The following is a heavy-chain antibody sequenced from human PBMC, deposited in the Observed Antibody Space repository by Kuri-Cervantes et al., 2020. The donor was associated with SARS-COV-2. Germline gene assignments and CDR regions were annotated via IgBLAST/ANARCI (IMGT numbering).Heavy chain of an antibody. Sequence: ASVKVSCKASGYTFTGYYMHWVRQAPGQGLEWMGWINPNSGGTNYAQKFQGRVTMTRDRSISTAYMELSRLRSDDTAVYYCARVPYYYDSSGYYYGGRIPYYYYYMDVWGKGTTVTVSS. CDR3: ARVPYYYDSSGYYYGGRIPYYYYYMDV. V-gene: IGHV1-2*02. CDR2: INPNSGGT. CDR1: GYTFTGYY. J-gene: IGHJ6*03. D-gene: IGHD3-22*01.